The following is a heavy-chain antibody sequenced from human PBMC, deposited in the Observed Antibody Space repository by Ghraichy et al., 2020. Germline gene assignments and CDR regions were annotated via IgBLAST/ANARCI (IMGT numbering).Heavy chain of an antibody. J-gene: IGHJ4*02. CDR3: ARERYCSGGSCYPADY. V-gene: IGHV1-2*02. D-gene: IGHD2-15*01. Sequence: ASVKVSCKASGYTFTGYYMHWVRQAPGQGLEWMGWINPNSGGTNYAQKFQGRVTMTRDTSISTAYMELSRLRSDDTAVYYCARERYCSGGSCYPADYWGQGTLVTVSS. CDR1: GYTFTGYY. CDR2: INPNSGGT.